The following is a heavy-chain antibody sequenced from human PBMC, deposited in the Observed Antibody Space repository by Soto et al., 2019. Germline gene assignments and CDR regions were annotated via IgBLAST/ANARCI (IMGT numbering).Heavy chain of an antibody. D-gene: IGHD3-22*01. Sequence: AGGSLRLSCAASGFTVSSNYMSWVRQAPGKGLEWVSVIYSGGSTYYANSVKGRFTISRDNSKNTLYLQMNSLRAEDTAVYYCARDRAGQVKYYYYYYGMDVWGQGTTVTVSS. CDR2: IYSGGST. CDR3: ARDRAGQVKYYYYYYGMDV. CDR1: GFTVSSNY. J-gene: IGHJ6*02. V-gene: IGHV3-66*01.